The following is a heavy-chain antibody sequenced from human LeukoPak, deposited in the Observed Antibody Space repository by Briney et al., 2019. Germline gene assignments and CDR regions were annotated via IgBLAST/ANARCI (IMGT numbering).Heavy chain of an antibody. Sequence: SVKVSCKASGGTFSSHAISWVRQAPGQGLEWMGGIIPIFGTANYAQKFQGRVTITADESTSTAYMELSSLRSEDTAVYYCARGYYDILTGYYMEAAKYYYYGMDVWGQGTTVTVSS. V-gene: IGHV1-69*13. CDR1: GGTFSSHA. CDR2: IIPIFGTA. J-gene: IGHJ6*02. D-gene: IGHD3-9*01. CDR3: ARGYYDILTGYYMEAAKYYYYGMDV.